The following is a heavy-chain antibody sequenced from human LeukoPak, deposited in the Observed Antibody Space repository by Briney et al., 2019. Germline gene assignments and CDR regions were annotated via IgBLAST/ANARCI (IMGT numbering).Heavy chain of an antibody. CDR1: GFAFSSHW. J-gene: IGHJ4*02. D-gene: IGHD1-26*01. CDR3: ARDEVGAPPIDY. CDR2: IDPDGGRT. V-gene: IGHV3-74*01. Sequence: GGSLRLSCEASGFAFSSHWMHWVRQAPGKGLVWVSHIDPDGGRTKYIDSVRGRLTTSRDNAKNTLSLVMNSLRAEDTAVYYCARDEVGAPPIDYWGQGVLVTVSS.